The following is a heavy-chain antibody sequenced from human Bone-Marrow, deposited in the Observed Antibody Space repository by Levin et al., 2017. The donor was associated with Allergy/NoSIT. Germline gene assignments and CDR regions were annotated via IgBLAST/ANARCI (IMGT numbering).Heavy chain of an antibody. V-gene: IGHV3-23*01. Sequence: GGSLRLSCAASGFTFSSSAMSWVRQAPGKGLEWVSSISAGDASTYYTDSVKGRLTVSRDNSKNTLYLQMNSLRAEDTALYYCAKVRRGLDALDIWGQGTMVTVSS. D-gene: IGHD3/OR15-3a*01. J-gene: IGHJ3*02. CDR3: AKVRRGLDALDI. CDR2: ISAGDAST. CDR1: GFTFSSSA.